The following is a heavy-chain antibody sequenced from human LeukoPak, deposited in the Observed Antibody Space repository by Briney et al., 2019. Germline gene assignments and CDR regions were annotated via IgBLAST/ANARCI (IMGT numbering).Heavy chain of an antibody. CDR1: GFTFSSYG. CDR2: ISYDGSNK. Sequence: GRSLRLSCAASGFTFSSYGMHWVRQAPGKGLEWVAVISYDGSNKYYTDSVKGRFTFSRDNSKNTLYLQVNSLRAEDTAVYYCAKDSWNYFLGGSRPRHFDYWGQGTLVTVSS. J-gene: IGHJ4*02. CDR3: AKDSWNYFLGGSRPRHFDY. V-gene: IGHV3-30*18. D-gene: IGHD1-7*01.